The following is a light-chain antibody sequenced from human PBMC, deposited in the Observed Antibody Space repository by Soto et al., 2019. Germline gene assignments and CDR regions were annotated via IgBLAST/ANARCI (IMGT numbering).Light chain of an antibody. CDR2: DAS. CDR3: QQRSNWQYT. CDR1: QSVSSY. J-gene: IGKJ2*01. V-gene: IGKV3-11*01. Sequence: EIVLTQTPATLSLSPGERATLSCRASQSVSSYLAWYQQNHGQAPRLLLYDASTRATGIPARFSGSGSGTDFTLTSSSLVPEDFAVYYCQQRSNWQYTFGQGTKVEIK.